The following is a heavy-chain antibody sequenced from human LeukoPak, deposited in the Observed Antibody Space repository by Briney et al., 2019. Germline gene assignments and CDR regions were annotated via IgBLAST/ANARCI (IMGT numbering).Heavy chain of an antibody. J-gene: IGHJ4*02. CDR3: ARASGDGYSTFDN. CDR2: IYYSGST. V-gene: IGHV4-39*07. CDR1: GGSISSSSYY. Sequence: PSETLSLTCTVSGGSISSSSYYWGWIRQPPGKGLEWIGSIYYSGSTYYNPSLKSRVTISVDRSKNQFSLSLSSVTAADTAVYYCARASGDGYSTFDNWAQGTLVTVSS. D-gene: IGHD5-24*01.